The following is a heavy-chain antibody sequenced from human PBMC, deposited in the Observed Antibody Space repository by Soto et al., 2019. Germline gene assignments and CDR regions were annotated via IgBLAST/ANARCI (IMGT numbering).Heavy chain of an antibody. Sequence: QLQLQESGPGLVKPSETLSLTCTVSGGSISSSSCYWGWIRQPPGKGLEWIGSIYYSGSTYYNPSLKSRVTKSVNTSKNQFSLKLSSVTAADTAVYYCSSSGSHSWGQGTLVTVSS. D-gene: IGHD3-10*01. V-gene: IGHV4-39*01. CDR2: IYYSGST. CDR1: GGSISSSSCY. CDR3: SSSGSHS. J-gene: IGHJ4*02.